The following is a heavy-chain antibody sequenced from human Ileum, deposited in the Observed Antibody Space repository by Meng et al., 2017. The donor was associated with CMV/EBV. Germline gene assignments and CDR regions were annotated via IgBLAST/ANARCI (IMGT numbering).Heavy chain of an antibody. J-gene: IGHJ4*02. CDR3: AKRDFYHPSAYYYDYYFDN. CDR2: ISKGGDVT. Sequence: GESLKISCAGSGFTFSQYAMSWVRQAPGKGLEWVSAISKGGDVTAYADSVKGRFTISGDNVKSTVYLQVNSLRVEDTAVYFCAKRDFYHPSAYYYDYYFDNWGQGVLVTVSS. D-gene: IGHD3-22*01. CDR1: GFTFSQYA. V-gene: IGHV3-23*01.